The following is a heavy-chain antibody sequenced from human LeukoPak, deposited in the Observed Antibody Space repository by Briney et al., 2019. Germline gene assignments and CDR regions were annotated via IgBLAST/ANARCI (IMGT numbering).Heavy chain of an antibody. CDR3: ARDLITLSVAATLLSPFDP. D-gene: IGHD2-15*01. CDR1: GGTFSSYA. J-gene: IGHJ5*02. V-gene: IGHV1-69*05. Sequence: SVKVSCKASGGTFSSYAISLVRQAPGHGLEWMGRIIPIFGTANYAQKFQGRVTITTDESTSTAYMELSSLRSEDTAVYYCARDLITLSVAATLLSPFDPWGQGTLVTVSS. CDR2: IIPIFGTA.